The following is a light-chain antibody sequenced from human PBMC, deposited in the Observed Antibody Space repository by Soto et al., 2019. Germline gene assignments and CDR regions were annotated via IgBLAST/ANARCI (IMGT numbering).Light chain of an antibody. CDR2: GNS. J-gene: IGLJ2*01. CDR1: SSNIGAGYD. CDR3: QSYDSSLSGPS. Sequence: QSVLTQPPSVSGAPGQRVTISCTGSSSNIGAGYDVHWYQQLPGTAPKLLIYGNSNRPSGVPDRFSGSKSVTSASLAITGLQAEDEAYYYCQSYDSSLSGPSFGGGTKLTVL. V-gene: IGLV1-40*01.